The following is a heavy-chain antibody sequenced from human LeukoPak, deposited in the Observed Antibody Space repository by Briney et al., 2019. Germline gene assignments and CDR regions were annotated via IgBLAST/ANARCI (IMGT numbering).Heavy chain of an antibody. Sequence: PGGSLRLSCAASGFTFSSYAMSWVRQAPGKGLEWVSAISGSGGSTYYADSVKGRFTISRDNSKNTLYLQMNSLRAEDTAVYYCARDQQALTRYYYYYYYMDVWGKGTTVTVSS. CDR1: GFTFSSYA. V-gene: IGHV3-23*01. J-gene: IGHJ6*03. CDR2: ISGSGGST. CDR3: ARDQQALTRYYYYYYYMDV. D-gene: IGHD6-13*01.